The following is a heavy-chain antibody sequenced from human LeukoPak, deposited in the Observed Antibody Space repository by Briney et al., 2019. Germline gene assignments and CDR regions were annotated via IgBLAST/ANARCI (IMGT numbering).Heavy chain of an antibody. D-gene: IGHD3-10*01. CDR2: ISSSSYI. CDR1: GFTFSSYS. Sequence: GGSLRLSCAASGFTFSSYSMNWVRQAPGEGLEWVSSISSSSYIYYADSVKGRFTISRDNAKNSLYLQMNSLRAEDTAVYYCARQIPRGYYGMDVWGQGTTVTVSS. J-gene: IGHJ6*02. V-gene: IGHV3-21*01. CDR3: ARQIPRGYYGMDV.